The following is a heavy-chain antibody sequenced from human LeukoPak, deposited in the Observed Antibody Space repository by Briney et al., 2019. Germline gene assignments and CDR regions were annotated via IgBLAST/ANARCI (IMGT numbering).Heavy chain of an antibody. CDR2: ISSSSSYI. CDR1: GFTFSSYS. CDR3: ERDPSEYEWKRGWYRDL. Sequence: GGSLRLSCAASGFTFSSYSMNWVRQAPGKGLEWVSSISSSSSYIYYADSVKGRFTISRDNAKNSLYLQMNSLRAEDTAVYYCERDPSEYEWKRGWYRDLWGQGSQVTVSS. J-gene: IGHJ5*02. V-gene: IGHV3-21*04. D-gene: IGHD6-19*01.